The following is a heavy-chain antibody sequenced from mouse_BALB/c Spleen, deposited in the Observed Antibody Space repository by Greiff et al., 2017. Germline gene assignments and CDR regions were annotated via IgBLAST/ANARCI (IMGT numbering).Heavy chain of an antibody. CDR1: GYSITSGYY. CDR3: AREGYDEEYAMDY. CDR2: ISYDGSN. J-gene: IGHJ4*01. D-gene: IGHD2-14*01. Sequence: VQLKESGPGLVKPSQSLSLTCSVTGYSITSGYYWNWIRQFPGNKLEWMGYISYDGSNNYNPSLKNRISITRDTSKNQFFLKLNSVTTEDTATYYCAREGYDEEYAMDYWGQGTSVTVSS. V-gene: IGHV3-6*02.